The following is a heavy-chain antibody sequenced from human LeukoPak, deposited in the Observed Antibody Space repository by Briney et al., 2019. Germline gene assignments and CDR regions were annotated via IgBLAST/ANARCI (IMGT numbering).Heavy chain of an antibody. CDR2: ISSSSSYI. J-gene: IGHJ4*02. CDR1: GFTFSSYS. V-gene: IGHV3-21*01. Sequence: PGGSLRLSCAASGFTFSSYSMNWVRQAPGKGLEWVSSISSSSSYIYYADSVKGRFTISRDNAKNSLYLQMNSLRAEDTAVYYCARVGYSYGTLYYFDYWGQGTLVTVSS. CDR3: ARVGYSYGTLYYFDY. D-gene: IGHD5-18*01.